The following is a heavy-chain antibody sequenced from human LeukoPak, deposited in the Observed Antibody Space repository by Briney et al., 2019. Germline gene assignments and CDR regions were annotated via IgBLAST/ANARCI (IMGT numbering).Heavy chain of an antibody. CDR3: ARAGNTIFGVVISYFDY. V-gene: IGHV4-39*01. D-gene: IGHD3-3*01. Sequence: SETLSLSCTVSGGSISSSSYYWGWIRQPPGKGLEWIGSIYYSGSTYYNPSLKSRVTISVDTSKNQFSLKLSSVTAADTAVYYCARAGNTIFGVVISYFDYWGQGTLVTVSS. J-gene: IGHJ4*02. CDR2: IYYSGST. CDR1: GGSISSSSYY.